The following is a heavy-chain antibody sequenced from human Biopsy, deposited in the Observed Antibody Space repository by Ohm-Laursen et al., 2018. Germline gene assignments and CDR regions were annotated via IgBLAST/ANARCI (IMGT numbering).Heavy chain of an antibody. CDR3: ARGGFFAYSTFDY. J-gene: IGHJ4*02. CDR2: IKRDGTTT. V-gene: IGHV3-74*01. CDR1: GFTFSNYY. D-gene: IGHD4-11*01. Sequence: GSLRLSCAASGFTFSNYYMHWVRQAPGKGLLWVSRIKRDGTTTDYAESVKGRFTISRDNAKNTLYPQMNSLRAEDTAVYYCARGGFFAYSTFDYWGQGALVTVSS.